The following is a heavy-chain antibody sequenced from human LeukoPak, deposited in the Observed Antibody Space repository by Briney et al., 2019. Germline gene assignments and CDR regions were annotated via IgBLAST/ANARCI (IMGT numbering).Heavy chain of an antibody. CDR1: IGSISSHY. J-gene: IGHJ4*02. CDR2: VFYTGST. Sequence: SETLSLTCTVSIGSISSHYWSWIRQPPGKGLEWIGYVFYTGSTDYNPSLKSRVTISVDTSKNQFSLELSSVTAADTAVYYCARAHPAYSSSSGFDFWGQGTLVAVSS. V-gene: IGHV4-59*11. CDR3: ARAHPAYSSSSGFDF. D-gene: IGHD6-6*01.